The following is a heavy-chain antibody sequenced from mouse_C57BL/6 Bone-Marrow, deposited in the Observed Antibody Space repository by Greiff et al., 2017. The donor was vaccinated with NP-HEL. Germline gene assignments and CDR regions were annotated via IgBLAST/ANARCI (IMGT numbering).Heavy chain of an antibody. CDR3: ASEEVLRYGWYFDV. D-gene: IGHD1-1*01. J-gene: IGHJ1*03. CDR1: GYTFTSYW. Sequence: QVQLKQPGAELVMPGASVKLSCKASGYTFTSYWMHWVKQRPGQGLEWIGEIDPSDSYTNYNQKFKGKSTLTVDKSSSTAYMQLSSLTSEDSAVYYCASEEVLRYGWYFDVWGTGTTVTVSS. CDR2: IDPSDSYT. V-gene: IGHV1-69*01.